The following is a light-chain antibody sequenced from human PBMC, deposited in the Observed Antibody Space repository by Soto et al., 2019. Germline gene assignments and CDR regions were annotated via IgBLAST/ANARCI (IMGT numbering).Light chain of an antibody. CDR3: QPYSNWPPT. Sequence: EMVMTQSPATLSVSPGERATLSCRASQSVHSNLAWYQQKPGQDPSLLIYDASTRATGIPARFSGSGSGTEFTLTISSLQSEDFGVYYCQPYSNWPPTFGPGTKVEIK. J-gene: IGKJ3*01. CDR2: DAS. V-gene: IGKV3-15*01. CDR1: QSVHSN.